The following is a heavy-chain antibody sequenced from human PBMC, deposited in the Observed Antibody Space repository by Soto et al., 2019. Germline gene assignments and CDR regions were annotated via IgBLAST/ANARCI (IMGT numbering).Heavy chain of an antibody. CDR1: GYTFPSYG. Sequence: ASVKVSCKASGYTFPSYGISWLRQAPGQGLEWMGWISTYNGNTNFAQKLQGRVLMTTETSTSTGYMELRSLRSDDTAVYFCARDPSHYYDNSGYFSFDYWGQGTLVTVSS. CDR3: ARDPSHYYDNSGYFSFDY. V-gene: IGHV1-18*01. CDR2: ISTYNGNT. D-gene: IGHD3-22*01. J-gene: IGHJ4*02.